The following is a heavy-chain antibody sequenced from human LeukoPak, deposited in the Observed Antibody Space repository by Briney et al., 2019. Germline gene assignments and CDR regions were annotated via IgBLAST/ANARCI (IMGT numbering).Heavy chain of an antibody. CDR3: ASLGYYDSSGYYFY. V-gene: IGHV1-2*06. J-gene: IGHJ4*02. Sequence: GASVKVSCKASGYTFTGYYMHWVRQAPGQGLEWMGRINPNSGGTNYAQKFQGRVTMTRDTSIGTAYMELSRLGSDDTAVYYCASLGYYDSSGYYFYWGQGTLVTVSS. D-gene: IGHD3-22*01. CDR2: INPNSGGT. CDR1: GYTFTGYY.